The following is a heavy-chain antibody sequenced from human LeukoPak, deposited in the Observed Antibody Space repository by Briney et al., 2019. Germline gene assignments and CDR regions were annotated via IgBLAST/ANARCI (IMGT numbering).Heavy chain of an antibody. D-gene: IGHD2-15*01. J-gene: IGHJ4*02. CDR3: ARAGGYCGRISCPYYFDY. CDR2: MNPNSGNT. CDR1: GYTFTSYD. V-gene: IGHV1-8*01. Sequence: ASVKVSCKASGYTFTSYDISWVRQATGQGLEWIGWMNPNSGNTGYAQKFQGRVTMTRNTSISTAYMELSSLRSEDTAVYYCARAGGYCGRISCPYYFDYWGQGSLVAVSS.